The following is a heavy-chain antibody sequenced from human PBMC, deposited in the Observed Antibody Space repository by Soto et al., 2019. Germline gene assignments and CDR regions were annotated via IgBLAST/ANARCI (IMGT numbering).Heavy chain of an antibody. J-gene: IGHJ3*02. CDR3: ARVRVHWWSMDAFDI. Sequence: GGSLRLSCAASGFTVSSNYMSWVRQAPGKGLEWVSVIYSGGSTYYADSVKGRFTISRDNSKNTLYLQMNSLRAEDTAVYYCARVRVHWWSMDAFDIWGQGTMVTVSS. V-gene: IGHV3-53*01. D-gene: IGHD2-15*01. CDR1: GFTVSSNY. CDR2: IYSGGST.